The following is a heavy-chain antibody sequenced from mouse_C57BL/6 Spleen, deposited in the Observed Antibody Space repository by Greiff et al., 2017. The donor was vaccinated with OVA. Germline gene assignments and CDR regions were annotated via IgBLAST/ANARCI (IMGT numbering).Heavy chain of an antibody. V-gene: IGHV10-3*01. Sequence: VMLVESGGGLVQPKGSLQLSCAASGFTFNTYAMHWVRQAPGKGLEWVARIRSKSSNYATYYADSVKDRFTISRDDSQSMLYLQMNNLKTEDTAMYYCVRDKGYPYYFDYWGQGTTLTVSS. CDR2: IRSKSSNYAT. CDR3: VRDKGYPYYFDY. J-gene: IGHJ2*01. CDR1: GFTFNTYA. D-gene: IGHD2-2*01.